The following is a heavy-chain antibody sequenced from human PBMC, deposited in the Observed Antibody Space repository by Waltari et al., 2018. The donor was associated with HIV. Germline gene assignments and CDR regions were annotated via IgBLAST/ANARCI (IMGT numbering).Heavy chain of an antibody. CDR3: ARDAVVGAYSGMDV. Sequence: EVQLVESGGGLIQPGGSLRLSWAACGFTVGSNYMSWVRQAPGKGLEWVSVMYSGGSKYYADSVRGRFTISRDNSRNTLYLQMNSLRAEDTAVYYCARDAVVGAYSGMDVWGQGTTVTVSS. J-gene: IGHJ6*02. V-gene: IGHV3-53*01. CDR1: GFTVGSNY. CDR2: MYSGGSK. D-gene: IGHD2-15*01.